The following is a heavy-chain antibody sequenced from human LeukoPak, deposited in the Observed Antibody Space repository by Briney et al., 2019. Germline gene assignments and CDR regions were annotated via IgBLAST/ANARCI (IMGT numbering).Heavy chain of an antibody. V-gene: IGHV3-74*01. CDR2: INSDGSST. CDR1: GFTFSSYS. CDR3: AREHSSSWYLDY. D-gene: IGHD6-13*01. J-gene: IGHJ4*02. Sequence: PGGSLRLSCAASGFTFSSYSVNWVRQAPGKGLVWVSRINSDGSSTSYADSVKGRFTISRDNAKNTLYLQMNSLRAEDTAVYYCAREHSSSWYLDYWGQGTLVTVSS.